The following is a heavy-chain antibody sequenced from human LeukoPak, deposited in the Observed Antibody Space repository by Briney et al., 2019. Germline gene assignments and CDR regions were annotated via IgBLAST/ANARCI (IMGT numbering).Heavy chain of an antibody. CDR1: GFTFSSYS. D-gene: IGHD5-24*01. CDR3: ARDRWEMATIVDY. CDR2: ISGSSSYI. J-gene: IGHJ4*02. Sequence: GGSLRLSCAASGFTFSSYSMNWVRQAPGKGLEWVSSISGSSSYIYYADSVKGRFTISRDNAKNSLYLQMNSLRAEDTAVYYCARDRWEMATIVDYWGQGTLVTVSS. V-gene: IGHV3-21*01.